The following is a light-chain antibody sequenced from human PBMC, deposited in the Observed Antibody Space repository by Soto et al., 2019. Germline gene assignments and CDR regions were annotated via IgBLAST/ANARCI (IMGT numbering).Light chain of an antibody. CDR3: QQRSNLPLFT. CDR2: DTS. V-gene: IGKV3-11*01. J-gene: IGKJ3*01. CDR1: QSVSRY. Sequence: EIVLTQSPATPSLSPGEGATLSCRASQSVSRYLAWYQQKPGQAPRLLIYDTSNRAIGIPARFSGSGSGTDFTLTISSLEPEDFAVYYCQQRSNLPLFTFGPGTKVDIK.